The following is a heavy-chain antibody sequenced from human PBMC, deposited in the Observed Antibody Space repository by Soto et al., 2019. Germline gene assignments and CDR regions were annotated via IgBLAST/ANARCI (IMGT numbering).Heavy chain of an antibody. D-gene: IGHD5-18*01. CDR2: IYYSGST. CDR1: GGSISSGGYY. Sequence: SETLSLTCTVSGGSISSGGYYWSWIRQHPGKGLEWIGYIYYSGSTYYNPSLKSRVTISVDTSKNQFSLKLSSVTAADTAVYYWSTWRQLKSRCFEPWGQGPLVTVAS. J-gene: IGHJ5*02. V-gene: IGHV4-31*03. CDR3: STWRQLKSRCFEP.